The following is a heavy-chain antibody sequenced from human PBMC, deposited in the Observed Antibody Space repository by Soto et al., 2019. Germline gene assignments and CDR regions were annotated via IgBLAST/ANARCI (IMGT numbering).Heavy chain of an antibody. V-gene: IGHV3-15*07. J-gene: IGHJ4*02. CDR3: TTDLRVRSRPGGAGY. Sequence: GGSLRLSCAASGFAFSNTWMNWVRQAPGKGLEWVGRIKSKTDGGTTDYAAPVKGRFAISRDDSGNTLYLQMNSLNTEDTAVYFCTTDLRVRSRPGGAGYWGQGTLVTVCS. D-gene: IGHD6-13*01. CDR1: GFAFSNTW. CDR2: IKSKTDGGTT.